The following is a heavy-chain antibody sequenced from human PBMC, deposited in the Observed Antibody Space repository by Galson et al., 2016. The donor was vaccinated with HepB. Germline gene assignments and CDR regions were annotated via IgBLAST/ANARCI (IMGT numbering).Heavy chain of an antibody. Sequence: SLXXXCAASGXXFSXXXMHXXXQAXXKGLXXVAVXWYDGSXXYYADXVKGPFTISRENSKNTLYLQMDSLRAEDTALYYXAREQRDTGPDXGVDCWGLXTLXXXSS. J-gene: IGHJ4*01. D-gene: IGHD1-1*01. CDR1: GXXFSXXX. CDR3: AREQRDTGPDXGVDC. CDR2: XWYDGSXX. V-gene: IGHV3-33*01.